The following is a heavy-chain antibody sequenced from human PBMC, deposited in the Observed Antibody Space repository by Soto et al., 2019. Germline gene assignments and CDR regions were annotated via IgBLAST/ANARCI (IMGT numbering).Heavy chain of an antibody. V-gene: IGHV1-24*01. D-gene: IGHD3-22*01. CDR1: GYTLTELS. CDR2: FDPEDGET. CDR3: ATGKTVTDITMLVVVSGAFDV. J-gene: IGHJ3*01. Sequence: SVKVSCKVSGYTLTELSMHWVRQAPGKGLEWMGGFDPEDGETIYAQKFQGRVTMTEDTSTDTAYMELSSPRSEDTAGYYSATGKTVTDITMLVVVSGAFDVWGQGAMVTVSS.